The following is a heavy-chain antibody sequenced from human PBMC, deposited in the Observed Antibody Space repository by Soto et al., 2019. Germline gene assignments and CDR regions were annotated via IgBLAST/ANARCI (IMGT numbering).Heavy chain of an antibody. Sequence: EVQLLESGGGLVQPGGSLRLSCAASGFTFSRYAMSWVRQAPGKGLEWVSATSTSGGSTYSADSVKGRFTISRDNSKNTLYLQMYSLRAEDTAVYYCVKDVGGYSGYAFDCWGQGTRVTVSS. CDR1: GFTFSRYA. CDR3: VKDVGGYSGYAFDC. CDR2: TSTSGGST. J-gene: IGHJ4*02. D-gene: IGHD5-12*01. V-gene: IGHV3-23*01.